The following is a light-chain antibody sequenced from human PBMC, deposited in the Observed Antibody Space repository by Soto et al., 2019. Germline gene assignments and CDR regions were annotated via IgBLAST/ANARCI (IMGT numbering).Light chain of an antibody. CDR1: SSDVGSYNL. V-gene: IGLV2-23*02. CDR3: CSYAGSSTPVV. CDR2: EVT. J-gene: IGLJ2*01. Sequence: QSVLTQPASVSGSPGQSITISCTGTSSDVGSYNLVSWYQRHPGKAPKLMIYEVTKRPSGVSNRFSGSKSGNTASLTISGLQAEDEADYYCCSYAGSSTPVVFGGGTKLTVL.